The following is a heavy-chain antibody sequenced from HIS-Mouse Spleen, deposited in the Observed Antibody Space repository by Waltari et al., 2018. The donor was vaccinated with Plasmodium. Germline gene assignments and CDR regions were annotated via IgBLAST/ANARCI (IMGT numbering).Heavy chain of an antibody. CDR2: IKQDGSEK. D-gene: IGHD6-13*01. CDR1: GFTFSSSW. V-gene: IGHV3-7*01. J-gene: IGHJ2*01. Sequence: EVQLVESGGGLVQPGGSLRLSCAPSGFTFSSSWMSWVRQAPGKGLEWVANIKQDGSEKYYVDSVKGRFTISRDNAKNSLYLQMNSLRAEDTAVYYCASSWYWYFDLWGRGTLVTVSS. CDR3: ASSWYWYFDL.